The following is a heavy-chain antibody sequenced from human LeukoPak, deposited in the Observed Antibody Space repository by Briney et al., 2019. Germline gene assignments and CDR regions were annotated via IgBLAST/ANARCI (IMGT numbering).Heavy chain of an antibody. CDR2: INPDSGVT. V-gene: IGHV1-2*02. CDR3: ARQYCSSSNCYESDNWFDP. D-gene: IGHD2-2*01. Sequence: GASVKVSCKASGYTFTDYYIHWVRQAPGQGFEWMGWINPDSGVTNYVQDFQGRVTMTRDKSTGIAHMELSRLTSDDTAVYYCARQYCSSSNCYESDNWFDPWGQGTLVTVSS. J-gene: IGHJ5*02. CDR1: GYTFTDYY.